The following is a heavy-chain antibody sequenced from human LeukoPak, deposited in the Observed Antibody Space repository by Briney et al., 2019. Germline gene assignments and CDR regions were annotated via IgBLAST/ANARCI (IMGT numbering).Heavy chain of an antibody. CDR1: GGSISSYY. J-gene: IGHJ4*02. CDR3: ARSSSWYANFDY. D-gene: IGHD6-13*01. V-gene: IGHV4-59*01. Sequence: PSETLSLTCTASGGSISSYYWSWIRQPPGRGLEWIGYIYYSGSTNYNPPLKRRVTISVDTSKNQFSLKLSSVTAADTAVYYCARSSSWYANFDYWGQGTLVTVSS. CDR2: IYYSGST.